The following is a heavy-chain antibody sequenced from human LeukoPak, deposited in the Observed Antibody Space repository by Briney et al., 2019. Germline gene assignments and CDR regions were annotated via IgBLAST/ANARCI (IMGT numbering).Heavy chain of an antibody. CDR1: GGSISSYY. Sequence: PSETLSLTCTVSGGSISSYYWSWIRQPPGKGLEWIGYIYYSGSTNYNPSLKSRVTISVDTSKKQFSLKLSSVTAADTAVYYCARDLLGGTHFDYWGQGTLVTVSS. D-gene: IGHD3-16*01. J-gene: IGHJ4*02. V-gene: IGHV4-59*01. CDR2: IYYSGST. CDR3: ARDLLGGTHFDY.